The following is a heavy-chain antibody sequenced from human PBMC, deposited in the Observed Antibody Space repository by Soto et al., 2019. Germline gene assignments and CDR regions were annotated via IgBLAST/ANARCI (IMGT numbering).Heavy chain of an antibody. CDR1: GYTFTSYD. CDR3: ARLGPTSSNFDY. Sequence: ASVKVSCKASGYTFTSYDINWVRQATGQGLEWMGWMNPNSGNTGYAQKFQGRVTMTRNTSISTAYMELSSLRSEDTAVYYCARLGPTSSNFDYWGQGTLVTVSS. J-gene: IGHJ4*02. D-gene: IGHD6-13*01. CDR2: MNPNSGNT. V-gene: IGHV1-8*01.